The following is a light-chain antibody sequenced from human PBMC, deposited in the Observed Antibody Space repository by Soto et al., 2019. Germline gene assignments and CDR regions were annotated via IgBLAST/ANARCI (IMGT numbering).Light chain of an antibody. CDR3: LQVNSFPRT. J-gene: IGKJ1*01. CDR1: QGIGGR. CDR2: AAS. Sequence: DIQMTQSPSSLSASIGDRVTITCRASQGIGGRLAWFQQKPGKAPQFLIQAASSLQSGVPSRFSGSGSRTEFILTINSLQPEDVAVYYCLQVNSFPRTFGQGTKVDIK. V-gene: IGKV1-12*01.